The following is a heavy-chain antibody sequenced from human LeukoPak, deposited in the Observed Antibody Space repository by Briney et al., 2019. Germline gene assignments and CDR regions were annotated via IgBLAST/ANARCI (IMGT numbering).Heavy chain of an antibody. Sequence: ASVKVSCKVSGYTHTELSMHWVRQAPGKGLEWMGGFDPEDGETIYAQKFQGRVTMTEDTSTDTAYMELSSLRSEDTAVYYCATTSKADIVLTRGFDYWGQGTLVTVSS. CDR3: ATTSKADIVLTRGFDY. D-gene: IGHD5-12*01. V-gene: IGHV1-24*01. CDR1: GYTHTELS. J-gene: IGHJ4*02. CDR2: FDPEDGET.